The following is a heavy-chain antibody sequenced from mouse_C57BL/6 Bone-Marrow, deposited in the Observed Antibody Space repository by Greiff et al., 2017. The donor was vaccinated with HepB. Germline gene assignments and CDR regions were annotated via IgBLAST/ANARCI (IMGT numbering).Heavy chain of an antibody. J-gene: IGHJ4*01. Sequence: EVLLVESGGGLVQPGGSLKLSCAASGFTFSDYYMYWVRQTPEKRLEWVAYISNGGGSTYYTDTVKGRFTISRDNAKNTLYLQMSRLKSEDTAMYYCARLGSYYGYYAIDYWGQGTSVTVSS. D-gene: IGHD1-1*01. V-gene: IGHV5-12*01. CDR2: ISNGGGST. CDR1: GFTFSDYY. CDR3: ARLGSYYGYYAIDY.